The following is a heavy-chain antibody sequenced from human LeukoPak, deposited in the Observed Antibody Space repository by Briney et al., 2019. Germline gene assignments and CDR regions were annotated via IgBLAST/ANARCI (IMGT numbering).Heavy chain of an antibody. D-gene: IGHD3-22*01. V-gene: IGHV3-9*01. CDR3: AKDMGVRGSYYYDSSGYSL. J-gene: IGHJ4*02. CDR1: GFTFSTYW. CDR2: ISWNSGSI. Sequence: GGSLRLSCAASGFTFSTYWMHWVRQAPGKGLEWVSGISWNSGSIGYADSVKGRFTISRDNAKNSLYLQMNSLRAEDTALYYCAKDMGVRGSYYYDSSGYSLWGQGTLVTVSS.